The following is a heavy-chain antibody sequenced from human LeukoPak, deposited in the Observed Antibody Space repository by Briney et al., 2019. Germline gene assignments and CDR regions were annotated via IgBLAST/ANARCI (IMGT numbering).Heavy chain of an antibody. J-gene: IGHJ4*02. CDR1: GYTFTSYG. CDR2: ISAYNGNT. CDR3: ARRGYILTGYYNEDFDY. D-gene: IGHD3-9*01. V-gene: IGHV1-18*04. Sequence: ASVKVSCKASGYTFTSYGISWVRQAPGQGLEWMGWISAYNGNTNYAQKLQGRVTVTTDTSTSTAYMELRSLRSDDTAVYYCARRGYILTGYYNEDFDYWGQGTLVTVSS.